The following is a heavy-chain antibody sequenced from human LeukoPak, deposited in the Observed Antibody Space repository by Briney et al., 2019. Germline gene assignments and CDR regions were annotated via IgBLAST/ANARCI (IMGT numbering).Heavy chain of an antibody. Sequence: GGYLRLSCVASGFTFSDYYMSWIRQAPGKGLEWVSYISGSGDIIYYADSVMGRFTVSRDNAKNSLYLQLISLTAEDTAVYYCARDRSGGAYYYDSSGYSLWGQGTLVTVSS. D-gene: IGHD3-22*01. J-gene: IGHJ4*02. CDR1: GFTFSDYY. V-gene: IGHV3-11*01. CDR3: ARDRSGGAYYYDSSGYSL. CDR2: ISGSGDII.